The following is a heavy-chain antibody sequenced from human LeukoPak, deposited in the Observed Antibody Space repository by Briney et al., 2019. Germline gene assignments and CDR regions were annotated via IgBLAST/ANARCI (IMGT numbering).Heavy chain of an antibody. CDR3: ARDPWGIGVN. V-gene: IGHV3-74*01. J-gene: IGHJ4*02. D-gene: IGHD2-21*01. CDR1: EFTFSSYW. Sequence: GGSLRLSCAASEFTFSSYWMHWVRQAPGKGLVWVSRINSDGTGTYYADSVKGRFTISRDNAKNTLYLQMNSLRVEDTAVYYCARDPWGIGVNWGQGTLVTVSS. CDR2: INSDGTGT.